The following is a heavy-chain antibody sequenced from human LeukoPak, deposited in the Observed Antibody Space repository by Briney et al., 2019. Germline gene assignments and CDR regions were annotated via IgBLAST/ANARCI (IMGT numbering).Heavy chain of an antibody. J-gene: IGHJ4*02. CDR1: GDSISRSNFY. CDR2: VHYSGST. Sequence: PSETLSLTCTVSGDSISRSNFYWGWIRQPPGKGLGWVGSVHYSGSTYYNPSLKSRVTISVDTSKNQFSLKLTSVTAADTAVYYCARPTYYDNSGYYYWGQGTLVTVSS. V-gene: IGHV4-39*01. CDR3: ARPTYYDNSGYYY. D-gene: IGHD3-22*01.